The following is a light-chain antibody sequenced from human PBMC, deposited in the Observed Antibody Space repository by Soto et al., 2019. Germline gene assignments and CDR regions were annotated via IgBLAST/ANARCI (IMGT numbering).Light chain of an antibody. J-gene: IGKJ4*01. Sequence: DIQLTQSPSFLSASVRDRVTITCRAGQGISSYLAWYQQKPGKAPKLLIYTASTLQSGVPSRFSGSGSGTEFTLRISSLQPEDFATYYCQQLNSYPRTFGGGTKVEIK. CDR2: TAS. V-gene: IGKV1-9*01. CDR3: QQLNSYPRT. CDR1: QGISSY.